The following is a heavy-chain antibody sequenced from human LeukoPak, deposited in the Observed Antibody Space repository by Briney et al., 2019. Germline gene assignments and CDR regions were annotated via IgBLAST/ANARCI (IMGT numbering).Heavy chain of an antibody. CDR3: AKDFYYDSSGYPNPLDY. Sequence: PGGSLRLSCAASGFTFSSYAMSWVRQAPGKGLAWVSAISGSGGSTYYADSVKGRFTISRDNSKNTLYLQMNSLRAEDTALYYCAKDFYYDSSGYPNPLDYWGQGTLVTVSS. J-gene: IGHJ4*02. V-gene: IGHV3-23*01. CDR2: ISGSGGST. CDR1: GFTFSSYA. D-gene: IGHD3-22*01.